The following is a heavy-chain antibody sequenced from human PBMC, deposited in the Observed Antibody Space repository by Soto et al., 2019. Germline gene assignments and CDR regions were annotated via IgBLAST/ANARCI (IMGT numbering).Heavy chain of an antibody. D-gene: IGHD3-16*01. CDR2: IFYSGST. CDR3: ARGYYDYFWGSYTPIDI. J-gene: IGHJ3*02. Sequence: QVQLQESGPGLVKPSQTLSLTCTVSGGSISSGGYYWSWIRQHPGKGLEWIGYIFYSGSTYYNPSLKSRLNISVDTSKNQFSLKLSSVTAADTAVYYCARGYYDYFWGSYTPIDIWGQGTMVTVSS. V-gene: IGHV4-31*03. CDR1: GGSISSGGYY.